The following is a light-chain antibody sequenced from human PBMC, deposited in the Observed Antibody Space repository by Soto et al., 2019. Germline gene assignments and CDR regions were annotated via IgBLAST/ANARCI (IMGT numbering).Light chain of an antibody. CDR3: SSYTVINTAV. CDR1: TSDGGAYNY. CDR2: EVD. Sequence: QSALTQPASVSGSPGQSVSISCTGRTSDGGAYNYVAWYQHKPGKAPRLLIYEVDHRPSGISPRFSGSKSGNTASLTISGLQTDDEADYYCSSYTVINTAVFGGGTQLTVL. J-gene: IGLJ3*02. V-gene: IGLV2-14*01.